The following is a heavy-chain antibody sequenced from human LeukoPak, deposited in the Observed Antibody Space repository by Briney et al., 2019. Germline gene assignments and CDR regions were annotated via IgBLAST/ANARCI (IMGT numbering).Heavy chain of an antibody. CDR3: ARDTSAFLTGYYYMDV. CDR1: GFTFSSYA. D-gene: IGHD2-2*01. CDR2: FSGSGGST. V-gene: IGHV3-23*01. Sequence: PGGSLRLSCAASGFTFSSYAMSWVRQAPGKGLECISGFSGSGGSTYYADSVRGRFTISRDNSKNTLYLQMNSLRAEDTAVYYCARDTSAFLTGYYYMDVWGKGTTVTVSS. J-gene: IGHJ6*03.